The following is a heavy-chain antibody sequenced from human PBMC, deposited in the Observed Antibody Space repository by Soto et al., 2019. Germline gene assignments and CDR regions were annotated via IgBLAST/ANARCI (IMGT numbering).Heavy chain of an antibody. Sequence: LVESGGGLVKPGGSLRLSCAASGFYFTDYSMTWIRQAPGKGLEWVSYIDKSGSSFYYADSVKGRFTISRDNDEESETLEMNSLRVDDSALYYYARMSIGGYGGSDAPLDVWGQGTLVTVSS. V-gene: IGHV3-11*01. CDR1: GFYFTDYS. CDR3: ARMSIGGYGGSDAPLDV. J-gene: IGHJ4*02. D-gene: IGHD5-12*01. CDR2: IDKSGSSF.